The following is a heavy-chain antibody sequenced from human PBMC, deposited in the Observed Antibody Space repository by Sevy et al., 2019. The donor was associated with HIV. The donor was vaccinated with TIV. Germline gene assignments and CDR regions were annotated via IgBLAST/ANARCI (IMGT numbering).Heavy chain of an antibody. Sequence: ASVKVSCKASGYTFTSYDINWVRQAAGQGLEWMGWKNHNSGNKGYEQKFQGRVTMTSNTSISAAYMDVSNPRSKATAVYSCASAAGSWSYIYALDCWGQGTTVTVSS. CDR2: KNHNSGNK. CDR3: ASAAGSWSYIYALDC. V-gene: IGHV1-8*01. J-gene: IGHJ6*02. CDR1: GYTFTSYD. D-gene: IGHD3-16*01.